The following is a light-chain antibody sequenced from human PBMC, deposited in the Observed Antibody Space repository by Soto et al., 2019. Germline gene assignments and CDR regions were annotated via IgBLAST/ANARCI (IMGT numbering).Light chain of an antibody. CDR3: QQYNSYWT. CDR2: KTS. Sequence: IQMTQSPSTLSASVGDRVTIACRASQTISSWVAWYQQKPGKAPRLLIYKTSSLESGVPSRFSGSGSGTEFTLTISGLQPDDFATYYCQQYNSYWTSGQGAKVDI. J-gene: IGKJ1*01. CDR1: QTISSW. V-gene: IGKV1-5*03.